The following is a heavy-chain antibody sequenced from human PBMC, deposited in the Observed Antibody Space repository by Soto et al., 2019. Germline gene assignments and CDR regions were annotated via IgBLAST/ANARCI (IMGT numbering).Heavy chain of an antibody. CDR2: ISYDGSNK. CDR3: ARDEIRFSWAYGMDV. J-gene: IGHJ6*02. D-gene: IGHD3-3*01. CDR1: GFTFSSYA. Sequence: QVQLVESGGGVVQPGRSLRLSCAASGFTFSSYAMHWVRQAPGKGLEWVAVISYDGSNKYYADSVKGRFTISRDNFKNALYLPMNSLRAEDTAVYYCARDEIRFSWAYGMDVWGQGTTVTVSS. V-gene: IGHV3-30-3*01.